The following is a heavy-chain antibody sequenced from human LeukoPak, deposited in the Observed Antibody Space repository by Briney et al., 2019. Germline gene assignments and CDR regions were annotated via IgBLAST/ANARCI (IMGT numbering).Heavy chain of an antibody. Sequence: ASVKVSCKASGYTFTGYYIHWARQAPGQGLEWMGRINPNNGGTNYAQKFQGRVTMTRDMSMSTAYMELGRLRSVDTAVYYCAGEDNSSGYRPFDIWGQGTMVTVPS. CDR2: INPNNGGT. CDR3: AGEDNSSGYRPFDI. CDR1: GYTFTGYY. D-gene: IGHD3-22*01. V-gene: IGHV1-2*06. J-gene: IGHJ3*02.